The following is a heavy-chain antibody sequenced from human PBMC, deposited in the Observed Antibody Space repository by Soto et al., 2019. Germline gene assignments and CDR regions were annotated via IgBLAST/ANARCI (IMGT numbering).Heavy chain of an antibody. CDR2: ISYSGTT. Sequence: QVQLQESGPGLVKPSQTLSLTCKVSGDSVSSGRDFWSWIRQHPGMALEWIGYISYSGTTYYTPSLRSRVSISIDTSQNQFSLRLDSVTAADTAVYYCARDRPMLGAKTFFDYWGQGTRVAVSS. CDR1: GDSVSSGRDF. D-gene: IGHD1-26*01. V-gene: IGHV4-31*03. CDR3: ARDRPMLGAKTFFDY. J-gene: IGHJ4*02.